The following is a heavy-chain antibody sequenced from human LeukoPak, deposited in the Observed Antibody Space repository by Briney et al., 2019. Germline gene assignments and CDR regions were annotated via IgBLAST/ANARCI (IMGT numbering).Heavy chain of an antibody. CDR3: AKDNGDNIDYFDY. D-gene: IGHD4-23*01. CDR1: GFTFSSYW. V-gene: IGHV3-74*01. Sequence: GGSLRLSCAAPGFTFSSYWMHWVRQAPGKGLVWVSRINSDGSSTSYADSVKGRFTISRDNAKNTLYLQMNSLRAEDTAVYYCAKDNGDNIDYFDYWGQGTLVTVSS. CDR2: INSDGSST. J-gene: IGHJ4*02.